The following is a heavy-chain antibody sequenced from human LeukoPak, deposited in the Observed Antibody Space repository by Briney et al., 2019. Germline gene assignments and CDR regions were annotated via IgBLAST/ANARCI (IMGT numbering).Heavy chain of an antibody. V-gene: IGHV3-23*01. CDR3: AKNYYYYYYMDV. CDR1: GFTFSSYA. CDR2: ISGSGGST. J-gene: IGHJ6*03. Sequence: GGSLRLSCAASGFTFSSYAVSWVRQAPGKGLEWVSAISGSGGSTYYADSVKGRFTISRDNSKNTLYLQMNSLRAEDTAVYYCAKNYYYYYYMDVWGKGTTVTVSS.